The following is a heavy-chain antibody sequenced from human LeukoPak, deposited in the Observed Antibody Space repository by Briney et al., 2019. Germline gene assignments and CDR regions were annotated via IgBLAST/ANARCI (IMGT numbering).Heavy chain of an antibody. CDR2: ISSSSSTI. CDR3: ARDKGSWDFDY. V-gene: IGHV3-48*04. CDR1: GFTFSSYS. J-gene: IGHJ4*02. D-gene: IGHD3-10*01. Sequence: GGSLRLSCAASGFTFSSYSMNWVRQAPGKGLEWVSYISSSSSTIYYADSVKGRFTISRDNAKNSLYLQMNSLRAEDTAVYYCARDKGSWDFDYWGQGTLVTVSS.